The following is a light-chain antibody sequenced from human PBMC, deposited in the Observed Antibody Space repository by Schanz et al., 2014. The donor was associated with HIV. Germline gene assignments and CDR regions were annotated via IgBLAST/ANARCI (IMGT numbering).Light chain of an antibody. J-gene: IGLJ1*01. V-gene: IGLV1-40*01. CDR1: RSNIGAGYD. CDR2: GST. CDR3: QSYDSSLSDSYV. Sequence: QSVLTQPPSVSAAPGQRVTISCTGSRSNIGAGYDVHWYQHLPGTAPKLLIYGSTNRPSGVPDRFSGSKSGTSASLAITGLQAEDEADYYCQSYDSSLSDSYVFGTGTKLTVL.